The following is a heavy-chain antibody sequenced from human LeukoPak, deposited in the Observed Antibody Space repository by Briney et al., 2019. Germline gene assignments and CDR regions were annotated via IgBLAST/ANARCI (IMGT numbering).Heavy chain of an antibody. CDR2: ISYDGSNK. V-gene: IGHV3-30*18. Sequence: GGSLRLSCAASGFTFSSYGVHWVRQAPGKGLEWVAVISYDGSNKYYADSVKGRFTISRDNSKNTLYLQMNSLRAEDTAVYYCAKLPTADTAMVTWGQGTLVTVSS. CDR1: GFTFSSYG. CDR3: AKLPTADTAMVT. D-gene: IGHD5-18*01. J-gene: IGHJ5*02.